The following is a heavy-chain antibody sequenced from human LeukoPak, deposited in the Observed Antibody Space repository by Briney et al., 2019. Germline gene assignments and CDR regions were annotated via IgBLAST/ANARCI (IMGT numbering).Heavy chain of an antibody. D-gene: IGHD5-24*01. J-gene: IGHJ4*02. CDR3: AKERGPRDGYNSLES. CDR1: GFTFSSYA. Sequence: GGSLRLSCAASGFTFSSYAMSWVRQAPGKGLEWVSAISGSGGSTYYADSVKGRFTISRDNSKNTLYLQMNSLRAEDTAIYYCAKERGPRDGYNSLESWGQGTLVTVSS. V-gene: IGHV3-23*01. CDR2: ISGSGGST.